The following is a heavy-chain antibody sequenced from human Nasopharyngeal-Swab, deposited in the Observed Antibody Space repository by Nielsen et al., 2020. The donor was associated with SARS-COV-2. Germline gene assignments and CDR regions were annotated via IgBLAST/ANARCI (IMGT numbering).Heavy chain of an antibody. CDR3: ARGLSGIVPSPILGLGPYYSYYYMDV. CDR1: VGSFSSYY. V-gene: IGHV4-34*01. CDR2: IDQSGSA. D-gene: IGHD2-21*01. Sequence: SETLSLTCAVYVGSFSSYYWGWIRQPPGKGLEWLAEIDQSGSANYNPSLTSRVTISVDTSKNQFSLRLTSVTAADTAVYYCARGLSGIVPSPILGLGPYYSYYYMDVWGKGTTVTVSS. J-gene: IGHJ6*03.